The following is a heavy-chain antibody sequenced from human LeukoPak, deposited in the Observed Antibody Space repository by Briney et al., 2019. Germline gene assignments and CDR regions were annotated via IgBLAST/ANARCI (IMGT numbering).Heavy chain of an antibody. V-gene: IGHV3-NL1*01. Sequence: GGSLRLSCAASGFTFSSYGMHWVRLAPGKGLEWVSVIYSGGSTYYADSVKGRFTISRDNAKNSLYLQMNSLRAEDTAVYYCARGGRYFDWLLYNRPYYFDYWGQGTLVTVSS. CDR3: ARGGRYFDWLLYNRPYYFDY. J-gene: IGHJ4*02. CDR1: GFTFSSYG. CDR2: IYSGGST. D-gene: IGHD3-9*01.